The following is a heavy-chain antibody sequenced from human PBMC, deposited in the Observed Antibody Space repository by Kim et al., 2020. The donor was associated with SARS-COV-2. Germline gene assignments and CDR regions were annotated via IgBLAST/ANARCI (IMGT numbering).Heavy chain of an antibody. CDR1: GYTITGYY. CDR2: INPNSGGT. Sequence: ASVKVSCKASGYTITGYYMHWVRQAPGQGLEWMGRINPNSGGTKYAQKFQGRVTMTRATSISTAYMELSRLTSDDTAVYYCARRSNTYGMDVWGLWTTVT. CDR3: ARRSNTYGMDV. J-gene: IGHJ6*02. V-gene: IGHV1-2*06.